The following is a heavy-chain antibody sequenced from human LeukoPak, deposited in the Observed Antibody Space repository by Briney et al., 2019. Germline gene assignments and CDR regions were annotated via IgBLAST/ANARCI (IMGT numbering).Heavy chain of an antibody. V-gene: IGHV4-59*08. Sequence: SETLSLTCTVSGGSISSYYWSWIRQPPGKGLECIGYIHYRGGTNYNPSLKSRVTISLDTSKNQFSLKLSSVTAADTAVYYCARLSDSDSSGYYWGFEYWGQGTLVTVSS. CDR2: IHYRGGT. CDR1: GGSISSYY. J-gene: IGHJ4*02. D-gene: IGHD3-22*01. CDR3: ARLSDSDSSGYYWGFEY.